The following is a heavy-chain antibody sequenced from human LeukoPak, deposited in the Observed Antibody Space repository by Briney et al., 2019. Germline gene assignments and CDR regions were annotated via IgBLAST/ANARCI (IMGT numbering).Heavy chain of an antibody. J-gene: IGHJ4*02. V-gene: IGHV4-59*12. CDR1: GGSINSYY. CDR2: IYYSGST. D-gene: IGHD3-10*01. Sequence: PSETLSLTCTVSGGSINSYYWSWIRQPPGKGLEWIGYIYYSGSTNYNPSLKSRVTISVDTSKNQFSLKLSSVTAADTAVYYCARVGSGSSDFDYWGQGTLVTVSS. CDR3: ARVGSGSSDFDY.